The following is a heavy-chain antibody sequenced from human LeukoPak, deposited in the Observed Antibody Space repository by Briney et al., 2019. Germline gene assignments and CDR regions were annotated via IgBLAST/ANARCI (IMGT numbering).Heavy chain of an antibody. CDR3: ASWSYYDFWSGYYMAPDYYFDY. J-gene: IGHJ4*02. Sequence: GGSLRLSCAASGFTFSSYWMSWVRQAPGKGLEWVANIKQDGGEKHYVDSVKGRFTISRDNAKNSLYLQMNSLRAEDTAVYYCASWSYYDFWSGYYMAPDYYFDYWGQGTLVTVSS. CDR2: IKQDGGEK. D-gene: IGHD3-3*01. CDR1: GFTFSSYW. V-gene: IGHV3-7*01.